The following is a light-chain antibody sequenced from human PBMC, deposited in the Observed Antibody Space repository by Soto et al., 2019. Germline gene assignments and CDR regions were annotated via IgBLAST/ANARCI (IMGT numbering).Light chain of an antibody. J-gene: IGKJ2*01. V-gene: IGKV3-15*01. CDR3: QQCNDWPHT. CDR2: GAS. Sequence: IVMTQSPATLSVSPGERATLSCRARQSVSSNLAWYQQKPGQAPRLLIYGASSRATDIPARFSGRGSGTEFTLTISSLQSEDCAVYYCQQCNDWPHTFGQGTKLEIK. CDR1: QSVSSN.